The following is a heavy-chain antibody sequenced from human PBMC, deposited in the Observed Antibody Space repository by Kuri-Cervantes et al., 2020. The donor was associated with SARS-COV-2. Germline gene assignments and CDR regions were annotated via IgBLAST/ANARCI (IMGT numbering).Heavy chain of an antibody. Sequence: GGSLRLSCAASGFTFSSYWMSWVRQAPGKGLEWVANIKQDGSEKYYVDSVKGRFTISRDNAKNSLYLQMNSLRAEDTAVYYCARDPDDFFPIWDYWGQGTLVTVSS. V-gene: IGHV3-7*01. CDR1: GFTFSSYW. D-gene: IGHD3-3*01. CDR3: ARDPDDFFPIWDY. J-gene: IGHJ4*02. CDR2: IKQDGSEK.